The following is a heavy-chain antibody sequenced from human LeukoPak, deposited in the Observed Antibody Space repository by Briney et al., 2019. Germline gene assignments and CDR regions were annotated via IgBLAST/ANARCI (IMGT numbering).Heavy chain of an antibody. CDR2: FVLEDGER. CDR1: GYTLSELS. CDR3: ATLDLPPSTAAVAS. D-gene: IGHD6-13*01. J-gene: IGHJ5*01. V-gene: IGHV1-24*01. Sequence: ASVKVSCKVSGYTLSELSIHWVRQDPGKGLEWMAGFVLEDGERIYAQKFRGRVRVTEDTSTDTAYMELSSLRSEDTAVYYCATLDLPPSTAAVASWGQGTLVTVSS.